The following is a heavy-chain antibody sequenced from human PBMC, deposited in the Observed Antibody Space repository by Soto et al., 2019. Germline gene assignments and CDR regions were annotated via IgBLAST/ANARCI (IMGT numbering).Heavy chain of an antibody. CDR3: ARDVTRGGAFDV. J-gene: IGHJ3*01. D-gene: IGHD3-10*01. CDR2: SYSGGIT. V-gene: IGHV4-59*01. Sequence: TLSLTCIVSGGSFSSYFWTWIRQPPGKGLEWLGYSYSGGITNYNPSLKSRVTISLDTSKNQFSLRLDSVTAADTALYFCARDVTRGGAFDVWGLGTMVTVS. CDR1: GGSFSSYF.